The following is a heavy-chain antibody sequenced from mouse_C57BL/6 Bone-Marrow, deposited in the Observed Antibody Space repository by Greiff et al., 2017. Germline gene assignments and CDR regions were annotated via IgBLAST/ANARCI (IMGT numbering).Heavy chain of an antibody. J-gene: IGHJ4*01. CDR2: ISNLAYSI. CDR3: ARHYYDYDGYAMDY. CDR1: GFTFSDSG. V-gene: IGHV5-15*01. Sequence: EVMLVESGGGLVQPGGSLKLSCAASGFTFSDSGMAWVRQAPRKGPEWVAFISNLAYSIYYADTVTGRFTIFRENAKNTLYLEMSSLRSEDTAMYYCARHYYDYDGYAMDYWGQGTSVTVSS. D-gene: IGHD2-4*01.